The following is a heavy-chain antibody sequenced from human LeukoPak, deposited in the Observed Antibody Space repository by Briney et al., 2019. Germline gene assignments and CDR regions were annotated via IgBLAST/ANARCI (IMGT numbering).Heavy chain of an antibody. V-gene: IGHV3-43D*03. D-gene: IGHD3-22*01. CDR3: ATGSYYYDSSGYYYGYDAFNI. CDR1: GFTFDDYA. Sequence: GGSLRLSCAASGFTFDDYAMHWVRQAPGKGLEWVSLISWDGGSPYYADSAKGRFTISRDNSKNSLYLQMNSLRAEDTALYYCATGSYYYDSSGYYYGYDAFNIWGQGTMVTVSS. J-gene: IGHJ3*02. CDR2: ISWDGGSP.